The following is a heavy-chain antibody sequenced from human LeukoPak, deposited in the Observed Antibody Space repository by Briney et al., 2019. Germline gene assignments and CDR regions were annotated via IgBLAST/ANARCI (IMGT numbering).Heavy chain of an antibody. Sequence: GGSLRLSCSVSGFIFRDFSMSWVRQAPGKGLEWVAKMNEYGSEIFYVDSVKGRFTISRDNAKNSLYLQMNSLRAEDTAVYYCARDAFSYYYYYMDVWGKGTTVTVSS. CDR1: GFIFRDFS. V-gene: IGHV3-7*01. CDR3: ARDAFSYYYYYMDV. J-gene: IGHJ6*03. CDR2: MNEYGSEI.